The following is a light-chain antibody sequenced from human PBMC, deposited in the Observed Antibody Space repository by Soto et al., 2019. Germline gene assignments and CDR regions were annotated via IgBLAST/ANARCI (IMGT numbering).Light chain of an antibody. J-gene: IGKJ1*01. CDR3: QQSYSNPRT. CDR1: QSVSRF. Sequence: DIQMTQSPSSLSASVGDRVTITCRASQSVSRFLNWYQQKAGKAPNLLVHSISILESGVPSRFSGRGSGTDFTLTISSLQPEDFATYYCQQSYSNPRTFGQGTKVEIK. V-gene: IGKV1-39*01. CDR2: SIS.